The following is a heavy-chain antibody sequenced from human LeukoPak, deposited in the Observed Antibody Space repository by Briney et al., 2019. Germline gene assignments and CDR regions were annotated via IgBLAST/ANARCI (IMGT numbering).Heavy chain of an antibody. J-gene: IGHJ4*02. CDR2: ISDSGGST. V-gene: IGHV3-23*01. CDR3: AKSASIAAPYFDY. D-gene: IGHD6-6*01. Sequence: PGGSLRLSCAASGFTFSNYAMSWVRQAPGKGLERVSTISDSGGSTYYADSVKGRFTFSGDNSKNTLYLQMDSLRAEDTAVYYCAKSASIAAPYFDYWGQGTLVTVSS. CDR1: GFTFSNYA.